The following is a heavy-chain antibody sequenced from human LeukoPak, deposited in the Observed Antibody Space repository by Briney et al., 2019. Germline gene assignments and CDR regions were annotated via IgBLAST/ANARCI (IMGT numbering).Heavy chain of an antibody. V-gene: IGHV4-59*08. CDR2: IYHSGST. CDR1: GGSFSGYY. CDR3: ARHWVEMTTPYSFDC. Sequence: SETLSLTCAVYGGSFSGYYWSWIRQPPGKGLEWIGYIYHSGSTNYNPSLKSRVTISVDTSKNQFSLNLTSVTAADTAMYYCARHWVEMTTPYSFDCWGQGTLVTVSS. J-gene: IGHJ4*02. D-gene: IGHD5-24*01.